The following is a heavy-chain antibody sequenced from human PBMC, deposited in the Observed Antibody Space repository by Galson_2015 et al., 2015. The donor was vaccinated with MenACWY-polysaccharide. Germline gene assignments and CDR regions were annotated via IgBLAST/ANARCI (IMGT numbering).Heavy chain of an antibody. V-gene: IGHV1-8*01. D-gene: IGHD2-8*01. CDR3: TRINARKHTVVDS. CDR1: GYKFSSYD. CDR2: MNPNSGNT. J-gene: IGHJ4*02. Sequence: SVKVSCKASGYKFSSYDINWVRQASGQGLEWMGWMNPNSGNTGYAQKFQGRVAMTRDTATSTAYMELRMLRYDDTAVYYCTRINARKHTVVDSWGQGTLVSVS.